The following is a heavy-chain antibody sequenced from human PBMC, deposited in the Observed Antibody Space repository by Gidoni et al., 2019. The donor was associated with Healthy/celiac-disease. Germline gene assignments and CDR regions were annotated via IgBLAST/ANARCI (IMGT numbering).Heavy chain of an antibody. CDR3: ATAPFGYFDY. CDR1: GYTFTSYD. J-gene: IGHJ4*02. V-gene: IGHV1-8*01. CDR2: MNPNSGNT. D-gene: IGHD3-3*01. Sequence: QLQLVQSGAEVKKPGAAVKVTCKASGYTFTSYDINWVRQATGQGLEWMGWMNPNSGNTGYAQKFQGRVTMTRTTSIITAYMELSSLGSEYTAVYYCATAPFGYFDYWGQGTLVTVSS.